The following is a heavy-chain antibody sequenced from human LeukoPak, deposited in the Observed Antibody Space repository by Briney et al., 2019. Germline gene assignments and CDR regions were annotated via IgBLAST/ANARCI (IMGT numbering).Heavy chain of an antibody. CDR1: GFTFDDYA. Sequence: PGGSLRLSCAASGFTFDDYAMHWVRQAPGKGLEWVSLISGDGGSTYYAGSVKGRFTISRDNSKNSLYLQMNSLRTEDTALYYCAKEDYDFWSGSRSYYYYYMDVWGKGTTVTVSS. J-gene: IGHJ6*03. V-gene: IGHV3-43*02. CDR2: ISGDGGST. D-gene: IGHD3-3*01. CDR3: AKEDYDFWSGSRSYYYYYMDV.